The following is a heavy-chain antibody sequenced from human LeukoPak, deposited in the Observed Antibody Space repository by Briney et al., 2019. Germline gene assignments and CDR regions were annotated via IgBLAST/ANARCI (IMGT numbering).Heavy chain of an antibody. CDR2: IYYSGST. J-gene: IGHJ3*02. D-gene: IGHD3-22*01. V-gene: IGHV4-39*07. CDR1: SGSISSSSFY. CDR3: ARELIVVVLDAFDI. Sequence: SETLSLTCSVSSGSISSSSFYWGWIRQPPGKGLEWLGSIYYSGSTYYNPSLKSRVTISVDTSKNQLSLRLSSVTAADTAVYYCARELIVVVLDAFDIWGQGTMVTVSS.